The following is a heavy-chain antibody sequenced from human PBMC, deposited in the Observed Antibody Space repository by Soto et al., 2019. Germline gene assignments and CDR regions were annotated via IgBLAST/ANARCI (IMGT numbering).Heavy chain of an antibody. CDR3: ARGGYCSTISCYANFFYMDV. D-gene: IGHD2-2*01. J-gene: IGHJ6*03. CDR2: VSGDGSST. Sequence: PGGSLRLSCAASGFTFSSSWMHWVRQAPGKGLVWVSRVSGDGSSTNYADSVKGRFTISRDNAKNTLYLQMNSLRAEDTAVYYCARGGYCSTISCYANFFYMDVWGKGTSVTVSS. CDR1: GFTFSSSW. V-gene: IGHV3-74*01.